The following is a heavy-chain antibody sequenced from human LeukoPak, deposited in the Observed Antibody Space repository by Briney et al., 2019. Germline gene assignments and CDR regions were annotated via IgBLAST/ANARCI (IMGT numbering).Heavy chain of an antibody. D-gene: IGHD3-3*01. J-gene: IGHJ4*02. CDR3: ARSTRVLRFLEWFDY. Sequence: NPSETLSLTCFVSGGSVSSSSYSWGWIRQPPGKGLEGIGNIYYGGSTYYNPSLKSRISISVDTSKNQMSLKLNSVAATDTAVYYCARSTRVLRFLEWFDYWGQGTLVTVSS. CDR1: GGSVSSSSYS. V-gene: IGHV4-39*01. CDR2: IYYGGST.